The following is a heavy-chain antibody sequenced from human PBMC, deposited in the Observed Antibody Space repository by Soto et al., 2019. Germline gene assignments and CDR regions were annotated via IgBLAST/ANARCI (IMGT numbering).Heavy chain of an antibody. J-gene: IGHJ5*01. D-gene: IGHD2-15*01. Sequence: QVQLVQAGAEVKKTGSSVTVSCKASGDTFSSYAISWARQAPGQGLEWMGGIIPIYGTANYAQRFQGRVTITADTSTSTADMELSSLRSEDTAVYYCARDLGGCSAGSCRYNWLDSWGQGTLVTVSS. CDR2: IIPIYGTA. CDR3: ARDLGGCSAGSCRYNWLDS. CDR1: GDTFSSYA. V-gene: IGHV1-69*06.